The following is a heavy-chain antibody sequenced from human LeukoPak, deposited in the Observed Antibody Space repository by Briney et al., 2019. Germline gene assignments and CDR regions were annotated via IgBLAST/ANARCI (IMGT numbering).Heavy chain of an antibody. V-gene: IGHV4-59*08. J-gene: IGHJ4*02. CDR3: ARHRPGPYDY. D-gene: IGHD6-6*01. Sequence: PSETLSLTCTISGGSINNYYWSWIRQPPGKGLEWIGYIYYSGSTTYNPSLKSRVTISVDTSRNQFSLSLSSVTAADTAVYYCARHRPGPYDYWGQGTLVTVSS. CDR1: GGSINNYY. CDR2: IYYSGST.